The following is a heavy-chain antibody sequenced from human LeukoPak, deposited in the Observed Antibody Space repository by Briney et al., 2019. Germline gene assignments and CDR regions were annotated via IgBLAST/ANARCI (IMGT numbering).Heavy chain of an antibody. Sequence: GGSLRLSCAASEFTFSGSAMHWVRQASGKGLEWVGRIRSKANSYATAYAASVKGRFTISRDDSKNTAYLQMNSLKTEDTAVYYCTRLQDYYGSGSYSYWGQGTLVTVSS. V-gene: IGHV3-73*01. CDR3: TRLQDYYGSGSYSY. D-gene: IGHD3-10*01. CDR2: IRSKANSYAT. J-gene: IGHJ4*02. CDR1: EFTFSGSA.